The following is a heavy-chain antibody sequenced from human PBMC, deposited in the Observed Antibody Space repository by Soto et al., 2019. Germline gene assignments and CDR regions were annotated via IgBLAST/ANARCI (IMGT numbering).Heavy chain of an antibody. Sequence: GGSLRLSCEASGFIFSHYLMHWVRQTPGTGLVWVSHISNDGSITHYADSVKGRFTISRDNAKNILYLQMNSLRAEDTAVYYCAKDLTWNQEDYWGQGALVTVSS. CDR1: GFIFSHYL. CDR2: ISNDGSIT. D-gene: IGHD1-1*01. V-gene: IGHV3-74*01. CDR3: AKDLTWNQEDY. J-gene: IGHJ4*02.